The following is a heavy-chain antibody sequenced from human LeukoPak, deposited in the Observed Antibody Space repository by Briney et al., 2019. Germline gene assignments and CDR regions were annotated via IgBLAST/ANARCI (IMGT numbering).Heavy chain of an antibody. CDR2: ISGSGGSR. J-gene: IGHJ4*02. Sequence: PGGSLRLSCAASGFTVSSNHMSWVRQAPGKGLERVSAISGSGGSRYYTDSVKGRFTISRDNSKNTLYLQMNSLRAEDTAVYYCAKNIVLMVYASYFDYCSQGTLVTVSS. CDR1: GFTVSSNH. V-gene: IGHV3-23*01. D-gene: IGHD2-8*01. CDR3: AKNIVLMVYASYFDY.